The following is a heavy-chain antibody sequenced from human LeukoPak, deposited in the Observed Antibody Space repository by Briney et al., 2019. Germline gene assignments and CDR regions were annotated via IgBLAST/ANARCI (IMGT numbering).Heavy chain of an antibody. Sequence: GGSLRLSCAASGLTFSSYWMAWVRQAPGKGLEWVANIKQDGSEKYYVDSVKGRFTISRDNAKNSVYLQMNSLRAEDTAVYYCARGGGFHMYWGQGTLVTVSS. V-gene: IGHV3-7*01. CDR2: IKQDGSEK. D-gene: IGHD2-15*01. J-gene: IGHJ4*02. CDR3: ARGGGFHMY. CDR1: GLTFSSYW.